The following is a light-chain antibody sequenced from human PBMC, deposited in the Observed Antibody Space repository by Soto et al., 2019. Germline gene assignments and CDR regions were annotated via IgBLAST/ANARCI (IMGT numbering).Light chain of an antibody. Sequence: EIVLTQSPGTVSLSPGESATLSCRASQSISRSDLAWYQQKPGQAPRLLIYGASTRATGVPARFSGSGSGTEFTLTISSLQSEDFAVYYCQQYNNRPPQTFGQGTKVDIK. CDR2: GAS. V-gene: IGKV3-15*01. CDR3: QQYNNRPPQT. J-gene: IGKJ1*01. CDR1: QSISRSD.